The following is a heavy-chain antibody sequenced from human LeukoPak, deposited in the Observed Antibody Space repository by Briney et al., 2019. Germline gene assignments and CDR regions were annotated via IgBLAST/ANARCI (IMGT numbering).Heavy chain of an antibody. CDR1: GFTFSSYS. J-gene: IGHJ3*02. CDR3: ARGNRMFKGAFDI. CDR2: ISSSSSYI. Sequence: PGGSLRLSCAASGFTFSSYSMNWVRQAPGKGLEWVSSISSSSSYIYYAGSVKGRFTISRDNAKNSLYLQMNSLRAEDTAVYYCARGNRMFKGAFDIWGQGTMVTVSS. V-gene: IGHV3-21*01. D-gene: IGHD2-15*01.